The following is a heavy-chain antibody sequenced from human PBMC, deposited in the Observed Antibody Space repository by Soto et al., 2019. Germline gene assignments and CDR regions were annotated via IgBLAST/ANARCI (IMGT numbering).Heavy chain of an antibody. CDR2: TYYRSKWYN. CDR3: SGAESPDTAYFSLY. Sequence: PSQTLSLTCAISGDSVSDNSAAWNWIRQSPSRGLEWLGRTYYRSKWYNDYAVSVKSRITVTPDTSKNQFSLHLNSVTPEDTAVYYCSGAESPDTAYFSLYWGQGTPATVSS. J-gene: IGHJ4*02. D-gene: IGHD1-26*01. V-gene: IGHV6-1*01. CDR1: GDSVSDNSAA.